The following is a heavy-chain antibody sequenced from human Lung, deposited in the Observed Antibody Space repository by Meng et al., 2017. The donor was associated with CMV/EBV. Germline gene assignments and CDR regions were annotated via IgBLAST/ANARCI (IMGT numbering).Heavy chain of an antibody. Sequence: GGPLRLXCQGPEYSFTSYWIGWVRQMPGKGLEWMGITYPGDSDTRYSPSFQGQVTISADKSISTAYLQWSSLKASDTAMYYCARRGPPNSNDAFDIWGQGKXVXVSS. D-gene: IGHD1-1*01. V-gene: IGHV5-51*01. CDR1: EYSFTSYW. CDR3: ARRGPPNSNDAFDI. J-gene: IGHJ3*02. CDR2: TYPGDSDT.